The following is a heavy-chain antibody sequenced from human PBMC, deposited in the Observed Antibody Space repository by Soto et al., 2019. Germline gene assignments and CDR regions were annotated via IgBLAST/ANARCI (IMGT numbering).Heavy chain of an antibody. J-gene: IGHJ3*02. CDR3: AKRAYYFDGGGSHAFDI. D-gene: IGHD3-22*01. Sequence: EVQLLESGGGLVQPGGSLRLSCAASGFAFGSYAMSWVRQAPGKGLEWVSAIGAAGDRTYYGDSVKGRFTISRDNSKNTLFPQMNTLRAEETAIDYCAKRAYYFDGGGSHAFDIWGQGTMVTVSS. CDR2: IGAAGDRT. V-gene: IGHV3-23*01. CDR1: GFAFGSYA.